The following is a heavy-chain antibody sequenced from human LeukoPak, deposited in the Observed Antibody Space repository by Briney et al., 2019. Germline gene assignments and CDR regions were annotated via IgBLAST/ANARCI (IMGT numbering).Heavy chain of an antibody. D-gene: IGHD3-10*01. J-gene: IGHJ5*02. CDR3: ARGIYGSGSYYNVFDWFDP. CDR2: IYPGDSDT. CDR1: GYSFTSYW. V-gene: IGHV5-51*01. Sequence: GESLKISCKGSGYSFTSYWIGWVRQMPGKGLEWMGIIYPGDSDTRYSPSFQGQVTISADKSISTAYLQWSSLKASDTAMCYCARGIYGSGSYYNVFDWFDPWGQGTLVTVSS.